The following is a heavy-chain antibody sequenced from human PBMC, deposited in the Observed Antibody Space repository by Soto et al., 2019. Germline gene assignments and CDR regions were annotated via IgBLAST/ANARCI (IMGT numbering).Heavy chain of an antibody. CDR2: MNSDGSTT. V-gene: IGHV3-74*01. CDR1: GFTSGNYW. Sequence: RGSLILSCAASGFTSGNYWMHWVRQAPGKGLEWVSRMNSDGSTTNYADSVKGRFTVSRDNAKNTLYLQMNSLRAEDTAGYYCATAEVDYWGPGTLVTVSS. CDR3: ATAEVDY. J-gene: IGHJ4*02.